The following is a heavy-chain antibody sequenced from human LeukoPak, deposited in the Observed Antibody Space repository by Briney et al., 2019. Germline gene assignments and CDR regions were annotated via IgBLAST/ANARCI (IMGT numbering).Heavy chain of an antibody. CDR1: GYSISSGYY. CDR2: IYHSGST. Sequence: SETLSLTCTVSGYSISSGYYWGWIRQPPGKGLEWIGSIYHSGSTYYNPSLKSRVTISVDTSKNQFSLKLSSVTAADTAVYYCARFVVVTAIAYWGQGTLVTVSS. V-gene: IGHV4-38-2*02. J-gene: IGHJ4*02. CDR3: ARFVVVTAIAY. D-gene: IGHD2-21*02.